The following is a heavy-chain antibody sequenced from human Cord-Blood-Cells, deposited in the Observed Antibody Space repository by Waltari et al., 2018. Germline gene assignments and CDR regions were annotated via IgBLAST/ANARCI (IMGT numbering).Heavy chain of an antibody. CDR3: ARHPPGGSYYFDY. CDR1: GGSISSYY. Sequence: QVQLQESGPGLVKPSETLSLTCTVSGGSISSYYWSWIRQPPGKGLEWIGYIYYSGSTNYNPALKSRVTISVDTSKNQCSLKLSSVTAADTAVYYCARHPPGGSYYFDYWGQGTLVTVSS. CDR2: IYYSGST. J-gene: IGHJ4*02. V-gene: IGHV4-59*08. D-gene: IGHD1-26*01.